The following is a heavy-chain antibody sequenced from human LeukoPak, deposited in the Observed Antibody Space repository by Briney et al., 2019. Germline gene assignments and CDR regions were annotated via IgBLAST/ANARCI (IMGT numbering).Heavy chain of an antibody. J-gene: IGHJ5*02. CDR3: ARDGYSYGYTWFDP. D-gene: IGHD5-18*01. V-gene: IGHV4-59*01. CDR2: IYYRGST. Sequence: SETLSLTCTVSGGSISSYYWSWLRQPPGKGLEGIGYIYYRGSTNYNPSLKSRVTISVDTSKNQFSLKLSSVTAADTAVYYCARDGYSYGYTWFDPWGQGTLVTVSS. CDR1: GGSISSYY.